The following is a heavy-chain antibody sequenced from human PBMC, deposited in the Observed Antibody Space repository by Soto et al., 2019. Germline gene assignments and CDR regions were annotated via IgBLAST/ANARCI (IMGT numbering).Heavy chain of an antibody. J-gene: IGHJ4*02. CDR1: GHSLASFG. CDR3: ARDQESITDRILQY. Sequence: ASVKVSCKASGHSLASFGFSWVRQAPGQGLERLGWISAYNGNTHYAQKVRDRVTLTTDTSTNTAYMELRSLTSDDTAVYYCARDQESITDRILQYWRQGSRVTVSS. D-gene: IGHD3-10*01. V-gene: IGHV1-18*01. CDR2: ISAYNGNT.